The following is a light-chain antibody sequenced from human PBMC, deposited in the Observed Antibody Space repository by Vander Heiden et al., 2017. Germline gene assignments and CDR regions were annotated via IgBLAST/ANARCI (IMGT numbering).Light chain of an antibody. V-gene: IGLV3-25*03. J-gene: IGLJ2*01. CDR2: KDS. Sequence: SYALPQPPSVSVSPVPTARIPCSGDALPKQYAYWYQQKPGPAPVLVIYKDSARTSGIPERVSGYSSGNTVTLTISGVQAEDEADYYCQSADSSGNYVVFGGGTKRTVL. CDR3: QSADSSGNYVV. CDR1: ALPKQY.